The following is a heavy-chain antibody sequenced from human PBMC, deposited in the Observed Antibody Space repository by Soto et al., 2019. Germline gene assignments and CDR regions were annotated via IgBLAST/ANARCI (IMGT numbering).Heavy chain of an antibody. CDR3: ARGELDRTIDY. CDR1: GFAFSSRS. D-gene: IGHD1-1*01. Sequence: VQLVESGGGVVKPAGSLRLSCAASGFAFSSRSMNWVRQAPGKGLEWVAYISGSSTTIYYADSVKGRFTISRDNAKKAVYLQMNSLRDEDTAVYYCARGELDRTIDYWGQGTLVTVSS. V-gene: IGHV3-48*02. CDR2: ISGSSTTI. J-gene: IGHJ4*02.